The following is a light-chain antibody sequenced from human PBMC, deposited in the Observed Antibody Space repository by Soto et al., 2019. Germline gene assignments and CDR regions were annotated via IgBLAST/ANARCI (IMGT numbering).Light chain of an antibody. J-gene: IGKJ1*01. CDR1: QSVSGW. V-gene: IGKV1-5*01. Sequence: DIQMTHSPATLSASLGDAVTATARASQSVSGWLAWYQQKPGEAPKLLIYDASALPRGVPSRFSGSGSGTKFTLTIASLQPDDFATYYCQQYETFSGTFGPGTKVDIK. CDR3: QQYETFSGT. CDR2: DAS.